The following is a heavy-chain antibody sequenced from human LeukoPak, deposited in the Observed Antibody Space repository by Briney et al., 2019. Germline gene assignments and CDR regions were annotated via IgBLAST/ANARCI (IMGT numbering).Heavy chain of an antibody. CDR3: AKDQKATYGSGSAEEGDH. Sequence: PGGSLRLACAASGLTFSSYAVSSVRHAPGEGLELVSCISGSDDTTYYADSVKRRFTLPRDNSKNTLYLQMNSLRAEDTAIYLCAKDQKATYGSGSAEEGDHWAQGILVSVSS. CDR1: GLTFSSYA. J-gene: IGHJ4*02. D-gene: IGHD3-10*01. CDR2: ISGSDDTT. V-gene: IGHV3-23*01.